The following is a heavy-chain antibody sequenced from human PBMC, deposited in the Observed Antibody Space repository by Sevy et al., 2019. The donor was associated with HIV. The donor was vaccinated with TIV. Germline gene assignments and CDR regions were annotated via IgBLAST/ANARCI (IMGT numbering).Heavy chain of an antibody. CDR2: IYTSGST. Sequence: SETLSLTCTVSGGSISSYYWSWIRQPAGKGLEWIGRIYTSGSTNYNPSLKSRVTMSVDTSKNQFSLKLSSVTAADTAVYYCARDPGSPNLYYYYYGMDVWGQGTTVTVSS. D-gene: IGHD6-13*01. J-gene: IGHJ6*02. CDR3: ARDPGSPNLYYYYYGMDV. V-gene: IGHV4-4*07. CDR1: GGSISSYY.